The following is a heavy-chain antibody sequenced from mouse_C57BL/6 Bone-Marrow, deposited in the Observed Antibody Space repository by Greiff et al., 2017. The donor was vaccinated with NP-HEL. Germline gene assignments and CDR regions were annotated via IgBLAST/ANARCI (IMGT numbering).Heavy chain of an antibody. D-gene: IGHD2-5*01. Sequence: VQLQQSGADLAKPGASVKLSCKASGYTFTSYWMHWVKQRPGQGLEWIGYINPSSGYTKYNQKFKDKATLTADKSSSTAYMQLSSLTYEDSAVYYCATYYSNFYYFDYWGQGTTLTVSS. V-gene: IGHV1-7*01. J-gene: IGHJ2*01. CDR1: GYTFTSYW. CDR2: INPSSGYT. CDR3: ATYYSNFYYFDY.